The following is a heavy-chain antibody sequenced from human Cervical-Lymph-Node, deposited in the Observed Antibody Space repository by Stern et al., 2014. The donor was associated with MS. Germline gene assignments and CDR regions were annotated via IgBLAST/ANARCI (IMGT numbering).Heavy chain of an antibody. CDR2: INPKTDYT. Sequence: QVQLVQSGAEVQKPGASVKVSCKTSGYTFTGYYIHWVRQAPGQGLEWMGRINPKTDYTDYAQKLQGRVTMTRDSSISTVCMELSWLRFDDTAMYFCARSVVRGDTAFDSWGQGTLLTVSS. V-gene: IGHV1-2*06. J-gene: IGHJ4*02. CDR1: GYTFTGYY. CDR3: ARSVVRGDTAFDS. D-gene: IGHD3-10*01.